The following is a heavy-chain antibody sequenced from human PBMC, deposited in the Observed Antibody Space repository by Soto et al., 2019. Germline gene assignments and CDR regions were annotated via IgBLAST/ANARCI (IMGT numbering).Heavy chain of an antibody. V-gene: IGHV4-38-2*01. D-gene: IGHD2-2*01. J-gene: IGHJ6*02. CDR1: GYSISSGNY. Sequence: PSETLSLTCAVSGYSISSGNYWAWIRQPPGRGLEWIGSLYHIGSTHYNTSLKSRVTISVDTSKDHFSLELSSVTAADTAIYYCRSSTSCYDESCVDVWGQGTMVTVSS. CDR2: LYHIGST. CDR3: RSSTSCYDESCVDV.